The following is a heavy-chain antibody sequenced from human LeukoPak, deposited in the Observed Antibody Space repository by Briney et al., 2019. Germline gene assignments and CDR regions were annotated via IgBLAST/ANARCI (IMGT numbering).Heavy chain of an antibody. CDR3: ARHGDGSGSYYVAFDY. CDR2: IYYSGST. CDR1: GGSISSYY. D-gene: IGHD3-10*01. Sequence: PSETLSLTCTVSGGSISSYYWSWIRQPPGKGLEWIGYIYYSGSTNYNPSLKSRVTISVDTSKNQFSLKLSSVTAADTAVYYCARHGDGSGSYYVAFDYWGQGTLVTVSS. J-gene: IGHJ4*02. V-gene: IGHV4-59*08.